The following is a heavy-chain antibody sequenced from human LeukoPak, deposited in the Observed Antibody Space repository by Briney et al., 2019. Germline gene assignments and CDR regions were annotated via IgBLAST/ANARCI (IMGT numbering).Heavy chain of an antibody. CDR1: GGSFSGYY. CDR3: ARAVWWLRHEFFDY. CDR2: INHSGST. Sequence: PSETLSLTCAVYGGSFSGYYWSWIRQPPGKGLEWIGEINHSGSTNYSPSLKSRVTISVDTSKNQFSLKLSSVTAADTAVYYCARAVWWLRHEFFDYWGQGTLVTVSS. V-gene: IGHV4-34*01. J-gene: IGHJ4*02. D-gene: IGHD5-12*01.